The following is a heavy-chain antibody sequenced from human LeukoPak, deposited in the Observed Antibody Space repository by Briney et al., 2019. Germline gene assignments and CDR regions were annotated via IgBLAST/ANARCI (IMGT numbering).Heavy chain of an antibody. CDR1: GGSISSSSYY. Sequence: SETLSLTCTVSGGSISSSSYYWGWIRQPPGKGLEWIGSIYYSGSTYYNPSLKSRVTISVDTSKNQSSLKLSSVTAADTAVYYCARSIPAAIRFGFDYWGQGTLVTVSS. CDR3: ARSIPAAIRFGFDY. J-gene: IGHJ4*02. CDR2: IYYSGST. V-gene: IGHV4-39*07. D-gene: IGHD2-2*02.